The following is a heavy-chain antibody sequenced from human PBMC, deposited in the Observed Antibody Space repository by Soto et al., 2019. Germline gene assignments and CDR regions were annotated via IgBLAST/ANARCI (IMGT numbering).Heavy chain of an antibody. V-gene: IGHV3-7*03. D-gene: IGHD2-8*01. CDR3: ARDHDTFKGVQADGMDV. Sequence: PGESLKISCAASGFTFSSYWMSWVRQAPGKGLEWVANIKQDGSEKYYVDSVKGRFTISRDNAKNSLYLQMNSLRAEDTAVYYCARDHDTFKGVQADGMDVWGQGTTVTVSS. J-gene: IGHJ6*02. CDR2: IKQDGSEK. CDR1: GFTFSSYW.